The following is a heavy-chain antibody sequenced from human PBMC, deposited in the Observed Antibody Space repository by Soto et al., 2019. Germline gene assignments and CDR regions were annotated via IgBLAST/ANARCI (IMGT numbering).Heavy chain of an antibody. CDR2: ISAYNGNT. V-gene: IGHV1-18*01. J-gene: IGHJ6*02. CDR3: ARDGRITMVRGVITTYYYYGMDA. Sequence: ASVKVSCKASGYTFTSYGISWVRQAPGQGLEWMGWISAYNGNTNYAQKLQGRATMTTDTSTSTAYMELRSLRSDDTAVYYCARDGRITMVRGVITTYYYYGMDAWG. CDR1: GYTFTSYG. D-gene: IGHD3-10*01.